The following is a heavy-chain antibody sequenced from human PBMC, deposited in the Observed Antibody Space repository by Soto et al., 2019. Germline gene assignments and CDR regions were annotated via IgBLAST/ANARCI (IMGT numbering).Heavy chain of an antibody. D-gene: IGHD6-13*01. CDR1: GYSFTDYY. CDR3: AIAIPSSGWSPFDY. CDR2: INPNNGGT. J-gene: IGHJ4*02. Sequence: QVQLVQSGTEVKEPGASVKVACKASGYSFTDYYIHWVRQAPGQGLEWLGWINPNNGGTDYAQNFRGWVTISRDTSISTAYMELRRLRSDDTAVYYCAIAIPSSGWSPFDYWGQGTLVTVSS. V-gene: IGHV1-2*04.